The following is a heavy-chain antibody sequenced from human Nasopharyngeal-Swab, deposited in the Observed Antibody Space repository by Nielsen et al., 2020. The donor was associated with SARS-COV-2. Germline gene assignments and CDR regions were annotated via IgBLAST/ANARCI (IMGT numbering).Heavy chain of an antibody. J-gene: IGHJ2*01. Sequence: SETLSLTFTVSCGSISSYYWSWIRQPPGKGLEWIGYIYYSGSTNYNPSLKSRVTISVDTSKNQFSLKLSSVTAADTAVYYCARASAGYFDLWGRGTLVTVSS. V-gene: IGHV4-59*01. CDR2: IYYSGST. CDR1: CGSISSYY. CDR3: ARASAGYFDL.